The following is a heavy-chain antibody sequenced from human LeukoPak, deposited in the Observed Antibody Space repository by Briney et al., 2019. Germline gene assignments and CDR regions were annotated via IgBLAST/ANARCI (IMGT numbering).Heavy chain of an antibody. J-gene: IGHJ4*02. CDR2: INPNSGGT. Sequence: ASVKVSCKASGYTFTGYYMHWVRQAPGQGLEWMGWINPNSGGTNYAQKFQCRVTMTRDTSISTAYMELSRLRSDDTAVYYCARALYYYGTLGNWGQGTLVTVSS. CDR1: GYTFTGYY. V-gene: IGHV1-2*02. CDR3: ARALYYYGTLGN. D-gene: IGHD3-10*01.